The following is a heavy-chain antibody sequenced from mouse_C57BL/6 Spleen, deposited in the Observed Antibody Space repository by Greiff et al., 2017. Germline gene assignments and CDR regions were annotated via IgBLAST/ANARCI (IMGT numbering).Heavy chain of an antibody. V-gene: IGHV1-69*01. D-gene: IGHD4-1*01. CDR2: IDPSDSYT. CDR3: ARNWDVGYFDV. J-gene: IGHJ1*03. Sequence: QVQLKQPGAELVMPGASVKLSCKASGYTFTSYWMHWVKQRPGQGLEWIGEIDPSDSYTNYNQKFKGKSTLTVDKSSSTAYMQLSSLTSEDSAVYYCARNWDVGYFDVWGKGTTVTVSS. CDR1: GYTFTSYW.